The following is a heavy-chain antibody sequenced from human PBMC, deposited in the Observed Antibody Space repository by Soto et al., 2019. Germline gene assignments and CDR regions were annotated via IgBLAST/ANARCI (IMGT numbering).Heavy chain of an antibody. CDR3: ARGTPTVPYYYGSGSYYNGIYYYYGMDV. CDR2: IWYDGSNK. CDR1: GFTFSSYG. J-gene: IGHJ6*02. Sequence: GGSLRLSCAASGFTFSSYGMHWVRQAPGKGLEWVAVIWYDGSNKYYADSVKGRFTISRDNSKNTLYLQMNSLRAEDTAVYYCARGTPTVPYYYGSGSYYNGIYYYYGMDVWGQGTTVTVSS. D-gene: IGHD3-10*01. V-gene: IGHV3-33*01.